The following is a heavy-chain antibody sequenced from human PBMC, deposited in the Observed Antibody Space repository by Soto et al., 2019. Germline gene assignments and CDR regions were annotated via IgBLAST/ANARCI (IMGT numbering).Heavy chain of an antibody. CDR2: IYAGGST. V-gene: IGHV3-66*01. Sequence: EVQMVESGGGLVQPGGSLGLSCAVSGFPVITNYISWVRQAPGKGLEWVSDIYAGGSTYYTDSVKGRFAISRDNSKNTLYLQMNSLRAEDTAVYYCARKKSIVGATGYFDYWGQGTLVIVSS. D-gene: IGHD1-26*01. CDR1: GFPVITNY. CDR3: ARKKSIVGATGYFDY. J-gene: IGHJ4*02.